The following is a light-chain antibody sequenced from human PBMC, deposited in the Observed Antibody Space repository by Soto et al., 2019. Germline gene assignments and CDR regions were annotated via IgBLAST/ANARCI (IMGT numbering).Light chain of an antibody. Sequence: DVQMTQSPSSLSASVGDRVTITCRASQTITDYLSWYQQKPGKAPERLIFGASNLQNGVPSRFSGSGSGTDFALTISSLQPEDFATYYCQQSYSIPWTLGQGTKVEFK. V-gene: IGKV1-39*01. CDR3: QQSYSIPWT. J-gene: IGKJ1*01. CDR2: GAS. CDR1: QTITDY.